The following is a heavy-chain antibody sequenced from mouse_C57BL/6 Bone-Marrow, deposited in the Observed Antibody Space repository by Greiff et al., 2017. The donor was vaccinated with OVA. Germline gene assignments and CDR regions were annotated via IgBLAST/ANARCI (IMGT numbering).Heavy chain of an antibody. CDR1: GYSFTSYY. Sequence: QVQLQQSGPELVKPGASVKISCKASGYSFTSYYIHWVKQRPGQGLEWIGWIYPGSGNTKYNEKFKGKATLTADTSSSTAYMQLSSLTSEDSAVYYCARETLRGYFDYWGQGTTLTVSS. J-gene: IGHJ2*01. D-gene: IGHD1-1*01. CDR3: ARETLRGYFDY. CDR2: IYPGSGNT. V-gene: IGHV1-66*01.